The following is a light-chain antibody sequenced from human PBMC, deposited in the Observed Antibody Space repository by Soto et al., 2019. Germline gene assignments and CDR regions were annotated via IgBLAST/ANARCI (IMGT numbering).Light chain of an antibody. CDR3: TSYTSSSTYV. CDR2: DVS. J-gene: IGLJ1*01. CDR1: SSDIGGYNY. V-gene: IGLV2-14*01. Sequence: QSALTQPASVSGSPGQSITISCTGTSSDIGGYNYVSWYQQHPGKAPKLMIYDVSNRPSGVSNRFSGSKSGNTASLTISGFQADDEADYYCTSYTSSSTYVFGTGTKDTDL.